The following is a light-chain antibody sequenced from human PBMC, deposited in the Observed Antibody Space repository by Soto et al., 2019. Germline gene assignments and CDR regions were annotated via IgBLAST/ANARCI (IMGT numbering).Light chain of an antibody. CDR2: D. CDR3: QQYENIPT. CDR1: QNINNY. J-gene: IGKJ5*01. Sequence: DIQMTQSPSSLSASVGDRVTITCQASQNINNYLNWYQQKPGRAPKLLIYDAGVPSRFRGSGSGTDFTFTIRRLKPEDIATYYCQQYENIPTFGQGTRLEIK. V-gene: IGKV1-33*01.